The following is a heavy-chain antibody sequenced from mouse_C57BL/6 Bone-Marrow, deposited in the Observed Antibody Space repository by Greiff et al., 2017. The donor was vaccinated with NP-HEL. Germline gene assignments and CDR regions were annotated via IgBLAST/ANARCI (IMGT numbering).Heavy chain of an antibody. CDR2: IYPGDGDT. Sequence: VQLKESGAELVKPGASVKISCKASGYAFSSYWMNWVKQRPGKGLEWIGQIYPGDGDTNSNGKFKGKAPLPADKSSSTAYMQLSSLTSEDSAVYFCARAGSGTRYFDVWGTGTTVTVSS. J-gene: IGHJ1*03. CDR1: GYAFSSYW. D-gene: IGHD4-1*01. V-gene: IGHV1-80*01. CDR3: ARAGSGTRYFDV.